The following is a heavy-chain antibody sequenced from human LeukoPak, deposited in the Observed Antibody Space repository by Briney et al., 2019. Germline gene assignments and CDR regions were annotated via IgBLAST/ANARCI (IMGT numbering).Heavy chain of an antibody. Sequence: SETLSLTCSVSGDSISRGGDYWTWIRQHPEKGLEWIGYISGSGSTYYSPSLRSRVTVSADTSKNQFSLKLTSVTAADTAVFYCARSGNPVPRYFDYWGQGTLVTVSS. CDR3: ARSGNPVPRYFDY. D-gene: IGHD1-26*01. CDR1: GDSISRGGDY. V-gene: IGHV4-31*03. CDR2: ISGSGST. J-gene: IGHJ4*02.